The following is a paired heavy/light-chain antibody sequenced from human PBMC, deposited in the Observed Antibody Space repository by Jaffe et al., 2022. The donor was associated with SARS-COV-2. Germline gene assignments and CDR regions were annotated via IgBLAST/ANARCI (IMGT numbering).Heavy chain of an antibody. CDR2: IDPNSAAT. CDR3: AREGSEDCSGGSCHLFFDY. Sequence: LVQSGPEVKKPGASVKVSCKASGFTFTGYHIHWVRQAPGQGLEWMGRIDPNSAATNYAQKFQGRVTMTRDTSLSTAYMELSRLRSDDTAVYYCAREGSEDCSGGSCHLFFDYWGQGTLVTVSS. V-gene: IGHV1-2*06. D-gene: IGHD2-15*01. CDR1: GFTFTGYH. J-gene: IGHJ4*02.
Light chain of an antibody. J-gene: IGKJ2*01. V-gene: IGKV1-39*01. CDR1: QNISNY. CDR3: QQSYSTPYT. CDR2: AAS. Sequence: DIQMTQSPSSLSASVGDRVSIPCRAGQNISNYLNWYQHKPGKAPKLLISAASSLQGGTPSSFSGSGSGTDFTLTISSLQPEDFATYFCQQSYSTPYTFGQGTKLEIK.